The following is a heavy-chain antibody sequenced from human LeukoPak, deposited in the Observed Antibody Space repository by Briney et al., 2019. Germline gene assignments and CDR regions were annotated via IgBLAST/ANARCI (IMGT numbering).Heavy chain of an antibody. J-gene: IGHJ5*02. Sequence: GGSLRLSCAASGFTVSSNYMSWVRQAPGKGLEWVSVIYSGGSTYYADSVKGRFTISRDNSKNTLYLQMNSLRAEDTAVYYCAKDPRIVVVVAAITNWFDPWGQGTLVTVSS. V-gene: IGHV3-53*01. CDR2: IYSGGST. CDR3: AKDPRIVVVVAAITNWFDP. CDR1: GFTVSSNY. D-gene: IGHD2-15*01.